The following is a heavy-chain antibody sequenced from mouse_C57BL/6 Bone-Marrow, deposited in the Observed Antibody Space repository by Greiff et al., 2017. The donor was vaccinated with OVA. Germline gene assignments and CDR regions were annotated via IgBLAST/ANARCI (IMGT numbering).Heavy chain of an antibody. J-gene: IGHJ4*01. D-gene: IGHD1-1*01. CDR3: ARGITTVVATRGDAMDY. Sequence: QVQLQQPGAELVMPGASVKLSCKASGYTFTSYWMHWVKQRPGQGIEWIGEIDPSDSYTNYNQKFKGKSTLTVDKSSSTAYMQLSSLTSEDSAVYYCARGITTVVATRGDAMDYWGQGTSVTVSS. V-gene: IGHV1-69*01. CDR2: IDPSDSYT. CDR1: GYTFTSYW.